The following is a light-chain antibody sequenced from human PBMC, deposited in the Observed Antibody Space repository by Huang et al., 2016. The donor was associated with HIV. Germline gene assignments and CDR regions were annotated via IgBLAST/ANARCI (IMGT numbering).Light chain of an antibody. J-gene: IGKJ5*01. CDR1: QGISNY. CDR3: QQFDDLPIT. Sequence: DIQMTQSPSALSALVGDRVTITCQASQGISNYVNWYQQRPGKAPKLLISDASNLQTGVPSRFSVGGSGKDFTFTISSLQPEDIATYYCQQFDDLPITFGQGTRLEIK. V-gene: IGKV1-33*01. CDR2: DAS.